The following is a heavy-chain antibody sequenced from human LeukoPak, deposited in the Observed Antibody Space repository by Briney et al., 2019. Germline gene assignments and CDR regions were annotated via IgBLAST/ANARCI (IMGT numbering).Heavy chain of an antibody. CDR2: IDPRDSDT. CDR1: GYSFTSHW. V-gene: IGHV5-51*01. J-gene: IGHJ6*04. Sequence: GESLKISCKGSGYSFTSHWIGWVRQMPGKGLEWLGIIDPRDSDTRYSPSFQGQVTISADKSIGTAYLQWSSLKASDTAMYYCARSSASYHFGMDVWGKGTTVIVSS. D-gene: IGHD3-10*01. CDR3: ARSSASYHFGMDV.